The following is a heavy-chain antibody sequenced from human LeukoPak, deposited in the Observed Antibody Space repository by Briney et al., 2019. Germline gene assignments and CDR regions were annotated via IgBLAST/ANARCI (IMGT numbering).Heavy chain of an antibody. Sequence: GGSLRLSCAASGFTFSSYVMHWVRQAPGKGLEWVANINLDGREKYYVDSVKGRFTISRDNTKNSLYLQMNSLRAEDTAMYYCARDPDSFDYWGQGTLVTVSS. CDR3: ARDPDSFDY. CDR1: GFTFSSYV. V-gene: IGHV3-7*01. J-gene: IGHJ4*02. CDR2: INLDGREK.